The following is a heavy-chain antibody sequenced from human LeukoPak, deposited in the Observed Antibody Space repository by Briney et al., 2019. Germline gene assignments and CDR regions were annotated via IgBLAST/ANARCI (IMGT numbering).Heavy chain of an antibody. CDR2: IWYDGSNK. CDR1: GFTFSSYG. J-gene: IGHJ6*03. Sequence: GRSLRLSCAASGFTFSSYGMHWVRQAPGKGLEWVAVIWYDGSNKYYADSVKGRSTISRDNSKNTLYLQMNSLRAEDTAVYYCAKAGYSYGGYYCMDVWGKGTTVTVSS. D-gene: IGHD5-18*01. CDR3: AKAGYSYGGYYCMDV. V-gene: IGHV3-33*06.